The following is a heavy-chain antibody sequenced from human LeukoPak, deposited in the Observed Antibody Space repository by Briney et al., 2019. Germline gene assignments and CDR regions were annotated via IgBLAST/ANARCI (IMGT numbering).Heavy chain of an antibody. CDR3: ARTDRVGAIWFDP. Sequence: PGGSLRLSCAASGFTFSSYEMNWVRQAPGKGLEWVANIKQDGSEKYYVDSVKGRFTISRDNAKNSLYLQMNSLRAEDTAVYYCARTDRVGAIWFDPWGQGTLVTVSS. J-gene: IGHJ5*02. CDR1: GFTFSSYE. D-gene: IGHD1-26*01. V-gene: IGHV3-7*01. CDR2: IKQDGSEK.